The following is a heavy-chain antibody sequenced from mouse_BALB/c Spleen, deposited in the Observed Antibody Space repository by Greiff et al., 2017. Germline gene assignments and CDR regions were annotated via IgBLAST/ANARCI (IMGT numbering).Heavy chain of an antibody. CDR2: FYPGSGSI. J-gene: IGHJ2*01. D-gene: IGHD2-4*01. Sequence: VKLVESGAGLVKPGASVKLSCKASGYTFTEYIIHWVKQRSGQGLEWIGWFYPGSGSIKYNEKFKDKATLTADKSSSTVYMELSRLTSEDSAVYFCARHGDYDGDFDYWGQGTTLTVSS. CDR3: ARHGDYDGDFDY. CDR1: GYTFTEYI. V-gene: IGHV1-62-2*01.